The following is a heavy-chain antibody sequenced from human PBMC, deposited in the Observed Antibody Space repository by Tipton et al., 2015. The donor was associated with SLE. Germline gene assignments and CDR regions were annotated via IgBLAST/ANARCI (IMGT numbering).Heavy chain of an antibody. CDR3: ARWNFVAMTGGFDI. J-gene: IGHJ3*02. CDR1: GGSISTSSYY. Sequence: TLSLTCTVSGGSISTSSYYWAWIRQPPGKGLECIGNINYSGTTSYNPSLRRRVTMSVDTSQNQFSLTLSSVTAADTAIYYCARWNFVAMTGGFDIWGQGTMFTVSS. V-gene: IGHV4-39*07. D-gene: IGHD1-7*01. CDR2: INYSGTT.